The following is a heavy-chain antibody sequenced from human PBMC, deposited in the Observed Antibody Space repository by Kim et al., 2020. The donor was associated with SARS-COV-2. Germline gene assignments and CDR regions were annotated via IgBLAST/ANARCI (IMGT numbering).Heavy chain of an antibody. D-gene: IGHD3-10*01. J-gene: IGHJ4*02. CDR3: AREGPDTMVRGVIDY. Sequence: SETLSLTCTVSGGSISSGDYYWSWIRQPPGKGLEWIGYIYYSGSTYYNPSLKSRVTISVDTSKNQFSLKLSSVTAADTAVYYCAREGPDTMVRGVIDYWGQGTLVTVSS. CDR2: IYYSGST. V-gene: IGHV4-30-4*01. CDR1: GGSISSGDYY.